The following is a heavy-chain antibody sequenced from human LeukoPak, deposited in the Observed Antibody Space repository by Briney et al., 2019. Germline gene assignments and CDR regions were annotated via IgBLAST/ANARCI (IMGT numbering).Heavy chain of an antibody. CDR3: ARVRGSYYLDY. V-gene: IGHV3-48*01. Sequence: PGGSLRLSCAASGFTFSSYSMNWVRQTPGKGLEWVLYISSSISTIYYADSVKGRFTISRDNAKNSLYLQMNSLRAEDTAVYYCARVRGSYYLDYWGQGTLVTVSS. J-gene: IGHJ4*02. CDR2: ISSSISTI. CDR1: GFTFSSYS. D-gene: IGHD1-26*01.